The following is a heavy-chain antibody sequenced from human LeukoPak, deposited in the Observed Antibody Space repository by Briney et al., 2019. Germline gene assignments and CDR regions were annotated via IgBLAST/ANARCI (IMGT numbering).Heavy chain of an antibody. Sequence: PGGSLRLSCAASGFTFSSYAMHWVRQAPGKGLEWVAVISYDGSNKYYADSVKGRFTISRDNSKNTLYLQMNSLRAEDTAVYYCANSPDYWGQGTLVTVSS. V-gene: IGHV3-30-3*01. J-gene: IGHJ4*02. D-gene: IGHD4-11*01. CDR1: GFTFSSYA. CDR2: ISYDGSNK. CDR3: ANSPDY.